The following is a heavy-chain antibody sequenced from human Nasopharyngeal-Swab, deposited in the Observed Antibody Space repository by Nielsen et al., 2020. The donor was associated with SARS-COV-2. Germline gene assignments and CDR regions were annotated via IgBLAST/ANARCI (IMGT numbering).Heavy chain of an antibody. CDR1: GFSLSTSGVG. D-gene: IGHD5-18*01. CDR3: AHTRYIRLLGY. Sequence: SGPTLVKPTQTLTLTCTFSGFSLSTSGVGVGWIRQPPGKALEWLALIYWDDDKRYRPSLKSRLTITKDTSKNQVVLTMTNMDPVDTATYYCAHTRYIRLLGYWGQGTLVTISS. V-gene: IGHV2-5*02. CDR2: IYWDDDK. J-gene: IGHJ4*02.